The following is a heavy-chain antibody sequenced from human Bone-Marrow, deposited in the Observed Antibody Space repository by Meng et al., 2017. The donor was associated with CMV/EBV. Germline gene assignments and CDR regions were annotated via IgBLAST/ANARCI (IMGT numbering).Heavy chain of an antibody. CDR1: GGSISSYY. CDR3: ARSLEYSSSLLAY. Sequence: GSLRLSCTVSGGSISSYYWNWIRQPPGKGLEWIGYIYYSGSTNYSPSLKSRVTISVGTSKNQFSLKLSSVTAADTAMYYCARSLEYSSSLLAYWGQGTLVTVSS. CDR2: IYYSGST. J-gene: IGHJ4*02. D-gene: IGHD6-6*01. V-gene: IGHV4-59*01.